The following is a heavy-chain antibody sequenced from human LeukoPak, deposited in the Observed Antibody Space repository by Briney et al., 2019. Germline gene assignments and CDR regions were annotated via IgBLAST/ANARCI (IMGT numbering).Heavy chain of an antibody. Sequence: KAGGSLRLSCAASGFTFSDYNMNWVRQAPGKGLEWVSYISRSSSSIHYADSVKGRFTISRDNAGHSLYLQMNSLRVEDTAVYYCVRTVYYGSGSSRDDYWGQGTLVTVSS. CDR3: VRTVYYGSGSSRDDY. D-gene: IGHD3-10*01. CDR1: GFTFSDYN. CDR2: ISRSSSSI. V-gene: IGHV3-21*01. J-gene: IGHJ4*02.